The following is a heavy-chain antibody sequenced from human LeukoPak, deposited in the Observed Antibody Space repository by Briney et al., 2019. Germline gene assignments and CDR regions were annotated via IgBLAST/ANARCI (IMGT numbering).Heavy chain of an antibody. V-gene: IGHV3-7*04. CDR3: ARDGTYTDYDPDFDI. J-gene: IGHJ4*02. D-gene: IGHD5-12*01. CDR1: GFTFSRFW. CDR2: IKQDGSEK. Sequence: GGSLRLSCAASGFTFSRFWMSWVRQAPGKGLEWVANIKQDGSEKYYVDSVKGRFTISGDNAKNSLYLQMNSLRAEDTAVFYCARDGTYTDYDPDFDIWGQGTLVTVSS.